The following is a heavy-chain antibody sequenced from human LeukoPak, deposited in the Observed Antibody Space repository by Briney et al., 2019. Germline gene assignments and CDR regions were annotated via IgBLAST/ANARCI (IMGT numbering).Heavy chain of an antibody. J-gene: IGHJ4*02. V-gene: IGHV3-23*01. Sequence: PGGSLRLSCAASGFSVSNTYMSWVRQAPGKGLEWVSAISGSGGSTYYADSVKGRFTISRDNSKNTLYLQMNSLRAEDTAVYYCAKEAYCGGDCYFDYWGQGTLVTVSS. CDR3: AKEAYCGGDCYFDY. CDR2: ISGSGGST. D-gene: IGHD2-21*02. CDR1: GFSVSNTY.